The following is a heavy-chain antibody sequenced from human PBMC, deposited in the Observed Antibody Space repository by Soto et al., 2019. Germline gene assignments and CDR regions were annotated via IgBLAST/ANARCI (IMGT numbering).Heavy chain of an antibody. Sequence: QVQLVQSGAEVKKPGSSVKVSCKASGGTFSSYAISWVRQAPGQGLEWMGGIIPIFGTANYAQKFQGRVTITADESTSTAYMELSSLRSEDTAVDYCVGSEEGIVGAKEDERWGQGTLVTVSS. J-gene: IGHJ4*02. D-gene: IGHD1-26*01. CDR3: VGSEEGIVGAKEDER. CDR2: IIPIFGTA. V-gene: IGHV1-69*01. CDR1: GGTFSSYA.